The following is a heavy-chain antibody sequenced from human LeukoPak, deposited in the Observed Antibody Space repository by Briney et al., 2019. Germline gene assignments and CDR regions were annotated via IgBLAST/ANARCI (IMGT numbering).Heavy chain of an antibody. V-gene: IGHV4-59*08. CDR1: DDSINNNY. CDR3: ARRGLNRQNFDY. CDR2: IHYSGST. Sequence: PSETLSLTCTLSDDSINNNYWSWIRQPPGKELECIGYIHYSGSTNYNPSLKSRVTISIDTSKNQFSLKLNSVTAADTAVYYCARRGLNRQNFDYWGQGTLVTVSS. D-gene: IGHD3-16*01. J-gene: IGHJ4*02.